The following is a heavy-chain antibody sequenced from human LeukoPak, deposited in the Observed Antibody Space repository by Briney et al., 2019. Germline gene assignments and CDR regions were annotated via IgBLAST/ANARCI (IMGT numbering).Heavy chain of an antibody. J-gene: IGHJ4*02. V-gene: IGHV7-4-1*02. CDR1: GYTFTSYA. D-gene: IGHD2-15*01. Sequence: ASVKVSCKASGYTFTSYAMNWVRQAPGQGLEWMGWINTNTGNPTYAQGFTGRFVFSLDTSVSTAYLQISSLKAEDTAVYYCAGSDCSGGSCYSGDYWGQGTLVTVSS. CDR2: INTNTGNP. CDR3: AGSDCSGGSCYSGDY.